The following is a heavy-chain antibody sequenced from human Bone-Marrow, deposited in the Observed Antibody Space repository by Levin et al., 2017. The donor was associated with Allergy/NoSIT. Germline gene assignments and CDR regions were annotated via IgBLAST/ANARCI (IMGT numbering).Heavy chain of an antibody. J-gene: IGHJ4*01. CDR1: GFMFNIYG. D-gene: IGHD3-10*01. Sequence: GGSLRLSCVTSGFMFNIYGMHWVRQAPGKGLEWVTFISYDGTKKSYIDSVQGRFTIARDNSKNTLFLQMNSLRHEDTAVYYCAASAHGSGTSSLDYWGQGTLVTVSS. V-gene: IGHV3-30*02. CDR2: ISYDGTKK. CDR3: AASAHGSGTSSLDY.